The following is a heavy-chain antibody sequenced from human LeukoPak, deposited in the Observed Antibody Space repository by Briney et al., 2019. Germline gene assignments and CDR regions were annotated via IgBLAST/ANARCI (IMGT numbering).Heavy chain of an antibody. CDR1: GGSISSSSYY. J-gene: IGHJ3*02. Sequence: PSETLSLTCTVSGGSISSSSYYWGWIRQPPGKGLEWIGSIYYSGSTYYNPSLKSRVTISVDTSKNQFSLKLSSVTAAGTAVYYCARVRGYSYGDAFDIWGQGTMVTVPS. V-gene: IGHV4-39*07. CDR3: ARVRGYSYGDAFDI. CDR2: IYYSGST. D-gene: IGHD5-18*01.